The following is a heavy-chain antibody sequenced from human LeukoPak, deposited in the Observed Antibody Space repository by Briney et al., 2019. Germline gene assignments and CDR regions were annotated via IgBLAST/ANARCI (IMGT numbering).Heavy chain of an antibody. CDR1: GGTFSSYA. CDR2: IIPILGIA. J-gene: IGHJ4*02. D-gene: IGHD6-6*01. CDR3: AAASSSDISFDY. Sequence: ASVKGSCKASGGTFSSYAISWVRQAPGQGLEWMGRIIPILGIANYAQKFQGRVTITADKSTSTAYMELSSLRSEDTAVYYCAAASSSDISFDYWGQGTLVTVSS. V-gene: IGHV1-69*04.